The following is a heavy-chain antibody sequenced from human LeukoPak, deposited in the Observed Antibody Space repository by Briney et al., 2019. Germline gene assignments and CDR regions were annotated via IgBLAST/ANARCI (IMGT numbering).Heavy chain of an antibody. CDR1: GGSISSYY. CDR3: ASYSGYGLYFDY. V-gene: IGHV4-59*01. J-gene: IGHJ4*02. D-gene: IGHD5-12*01. CDR2: IYYSGNT. Sequence: PSKTLSLTCTVSGGSISSYYWSWIRQPPGKGLEWIGYIYYSGNTDYNPSLKSRVTISVDTSKNQFSLKLSSVTAADTAVYYCASYSGYGLYFDYWGQGTLVTVSS.